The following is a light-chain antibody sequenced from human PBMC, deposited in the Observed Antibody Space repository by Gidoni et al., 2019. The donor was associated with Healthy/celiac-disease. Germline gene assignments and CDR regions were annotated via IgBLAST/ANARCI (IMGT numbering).Light chain of an antibody. J-gene: IGKJ1*01. CDR1: QSVSSN. CDR2: GAS. CDR3: QQYNTWPWT. Sequence: EIVMTQSPAPLSVSPAERATLSCRASQSVSSNLAWYQQHPGQAPRLLIYGASTRATGIPARFSGSGCGTEFTLTISSLQSEDFAVYYCQQYNTWPWTFGQGTKVEIK. V-gene: IGKV3-15*01.